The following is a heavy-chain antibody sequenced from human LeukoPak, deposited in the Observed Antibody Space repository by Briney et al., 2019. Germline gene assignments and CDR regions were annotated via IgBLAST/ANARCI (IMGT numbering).Heavy chain of an antibody. Sequence: ASVKVSCKASGYTFTGYYMHWVRQAPGQGLEWMGWINPNSGGTNYAQKFQGRVTMTRDTSISTAYMELSRLRSDDTAVYYCAREVIVVVPAAGTDWFDPWGQGTPVTVSS. V-gene: IGHV1-2*02. CDR3: AREVIVVVPAAGTDWFDP. CDR2: INPNSGGT. J-gene: IGHJ5*02. CDR1: GYTFTGYY. D-gene: IGHD2-2*01.